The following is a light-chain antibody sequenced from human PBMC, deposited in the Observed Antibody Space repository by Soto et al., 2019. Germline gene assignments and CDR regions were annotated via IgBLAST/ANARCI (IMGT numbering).Light chain of an antibody. Sequence: DIQMTQSPSSLSASVGDRVTITCRASQSIRRYLGWYQQKPGKAPKLLIYAASSLQSGVPSRFSGSGSGTEFTLTISSLQPDDFATYYCQQYNSYRTFGQGTKVDIK. CDR3: QQYNSYRT. CDR1: QSIRRY. J-gene: IGKJ1*01. CDR2: AAS. V-gene: IGKV1-17*01.